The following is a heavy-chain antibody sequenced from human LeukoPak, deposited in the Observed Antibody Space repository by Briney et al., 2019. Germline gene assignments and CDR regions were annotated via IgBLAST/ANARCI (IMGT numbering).Heavy chain of an antibody. V-gene: IGHV4-61*02. CDR2: IYTSGST. D-gene: IGHD5-12*01. CDR3: ARRNGQDIVATFPRRYYFDY. J-gene: IGHJ4*02. Sequence: SETLSLTCTVSGGSIRSGSYYWSWIRQPAGKGLEWIGRIYTSGSTNYNPSLKSRVTISVDTSKNQFSLKLSSVTAADTAVYYCARRNGQDIVATFPRRYYFDYWGQGTLVTVSS. CDR1: GGSIRSGSYY.